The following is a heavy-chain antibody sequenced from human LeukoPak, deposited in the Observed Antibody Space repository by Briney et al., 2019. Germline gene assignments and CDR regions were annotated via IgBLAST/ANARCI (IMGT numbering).Heavy chain of an antibody. CDR3: ARAEAGQLVTRFDP. V-gene: IGHV4-34*01. Sequence: SETLSLTCAVYGGSFSGYYWSWIRQPPGKGLEWIGEINHSGSTNYNPSLKSRVTISVDTSKNQFSLKLSSVTAADTAVYYCARAEAGQLVTRFDPWGQGTLVTVSS. J-gene: IGHJ5*02. D-gene: IGHD6-6*01. CDR2: INHSGST. CDR1: GGSFSGYY.